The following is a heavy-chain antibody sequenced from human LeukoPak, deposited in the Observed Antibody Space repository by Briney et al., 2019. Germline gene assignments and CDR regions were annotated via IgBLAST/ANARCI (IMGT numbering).Heavy chain of an antibody. CDR2: IISDGSST. D-gene: IGHD6-6*01. J-gene: IGHJ4*02. Sequence: GGSLRLSCAASGFTFSSYWMHWVRQAPGKGLVWVSRIISDGSSTSYADSVKGRFTISRDNSKNTLYLQMNSLRAEDTAVYYCAKGNSSSGGFDYWGQGTLVTVSS. CDR3: AKGNSSSGGFDY. V-gene: IGHV3-74*01. CDR1: GFTFSSYW.